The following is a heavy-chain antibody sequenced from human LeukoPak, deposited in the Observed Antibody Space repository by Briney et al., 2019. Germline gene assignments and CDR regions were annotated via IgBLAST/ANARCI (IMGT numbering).Heavy chain of an antibody. V-gene: IGHV3-11*01. D-gene: IGHD6-13*01. J-gene: IGHJ3*02. CDR3: ARGCLLWYSSRNDAFDI. CDR2: ISSSGSTK. Sequence: GGSLRLSCAASGFTFSDYYMSWIRQAPGKGLEWVSYISSSGSTKYYADSVKGRFTISRDNAKNSLYLQMNSLRAEDTAVYYCARGCLLWYSSRNDAFDIWGQGTMVTVSS. CDR1: GFTFSDYY.